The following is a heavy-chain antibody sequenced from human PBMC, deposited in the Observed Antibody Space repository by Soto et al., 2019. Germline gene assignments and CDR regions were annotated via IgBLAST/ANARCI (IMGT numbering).Heavy chain of an antibody. CDR1: GGSFSDFY. CDR2: INYSGNT. D-gene: IGHD2-15*01. CDR3: SCYARDY. V-gene: IGHV4-34*01. J-gene: IGHJ4*02. Sequence: QVQLQQWGAGLLKPSETLSLTCAVYGGSFSDFYWSWIRQSPGKGLEWLGEINYSGNTNYKPSLKSRITISVDTSKKELYLKLTSVTAADTAIYYCSCYARDYWGKGTLVTVSS.